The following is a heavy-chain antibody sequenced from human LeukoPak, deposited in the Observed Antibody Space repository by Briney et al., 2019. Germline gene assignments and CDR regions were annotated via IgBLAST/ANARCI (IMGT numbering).Heavy chain of an antibody. CDR3: ARDRKSRIVGVIQHYLDY. CDR1: GFTFTRYW. CDR2: IKQDGSEK. D-gene: IGHD1-26*01. V-gene: IGHV3-7*01. Sequence: GGSLRLSCAASGFTFTRYWMSWVRQAPGKGLEWVANIKQDGSEKYYVDSVKGRFTISRDNAKNSLYLQMNSLRDEDTAVYYCARDRKSRIVGVIQHYLDYWGQGTLVTVSS. J-gene: IGHJ4*02.